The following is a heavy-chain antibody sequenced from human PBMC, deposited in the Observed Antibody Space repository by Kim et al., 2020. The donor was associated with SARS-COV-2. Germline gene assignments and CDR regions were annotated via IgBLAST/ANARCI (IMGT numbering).Heavy chain of an antibody. V-gene: IGHV3-21*04. CDR2: ISSSSYI. D-gene: IGHD3-10*01. Sequence: GGSLRLSCAASGFTFSSYSMNWVRQAPGKGLEWVSSISSSSYIYYADSVKGRFTISRDNAKNSLYLQMNSLRAEDTAVYYCARDLHYGSGSYWGYWGQGTLVTVSS. CDR1: GFTFSSYS. J-gene: IGHJ4*02. CDR3: ARDLHYGSGSYWGY.